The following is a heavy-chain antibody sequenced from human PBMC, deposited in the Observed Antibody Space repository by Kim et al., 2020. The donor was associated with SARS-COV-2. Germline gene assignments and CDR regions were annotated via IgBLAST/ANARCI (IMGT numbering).Heavy chain of an antibody. V-gene: IGHV1-24*01. CDR3: ATAVWFGEYLDY. J-gene: IGHJ4*02. D-gene: IGHD3-10*01. Sequence: NYAQKFQGRVTMTEDTSTDTAYMELSSLRSEDTAVYYCATAVWFGEYLDYWGQGTLVTVSS.